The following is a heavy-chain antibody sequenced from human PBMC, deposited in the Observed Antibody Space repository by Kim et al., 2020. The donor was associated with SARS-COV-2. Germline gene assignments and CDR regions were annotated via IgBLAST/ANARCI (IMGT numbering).Heavy chain of an antibody. J-gene: IGHJ4*02. CDR2: INHSGST. CDR1: GGSFSGYY. V-gene: IGHV4-34*01. Sequence: SETLSLTCAVYGGSFSGYYWSWIRQPPGKGLEWIGEINHSGSTNYNPSLKSRVTISVDTSKNQFSLKLSSVTAADTAVYYCASLRGVSSSYWGQGTLVTVSS. CDR3: ASLRGVSSSY. D-gene: IGHD6-6*01.